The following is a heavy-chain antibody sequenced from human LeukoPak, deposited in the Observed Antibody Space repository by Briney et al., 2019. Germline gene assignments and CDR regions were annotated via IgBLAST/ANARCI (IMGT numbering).Heavy chain of an antibody. CDR1: GFTFSSYA. V-gene: IGHV3-23*01. D-gene: IGHD6-13*01. J-gene: IGHJ5*02. CDR3: AKDSCSNLYGWFDH. CDR2: ISGSGDST. Sequence: GGSLRLSCAASGFTFSSYAMSWVRQAPGMGLEWVSGISGSGDSTYYADSVKGRFTISRDKSKNTLYLQMNSLRAEDTAVYYCAKDSCSNLYGWFDHWGQGTLVTVSS.